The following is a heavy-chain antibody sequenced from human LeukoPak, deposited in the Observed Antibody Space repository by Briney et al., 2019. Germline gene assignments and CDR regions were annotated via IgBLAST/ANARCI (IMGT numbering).Heavy chain of an antibody. CDR2: INERATII. CDR3: VRDLILVWTPGDDFDH. Sequence: GGSLRLPCAASGFTFSNYWMHWVRQAPGKGLEWVSRINERATIISYADSVKGRFTISRENARNTLYLQMNSQTAEDTAVYYCVRDLILVWTPGDDFDHWGQGTLVTVST. V-gene: IGHV3-74*01. D-gene: IGHD3-16*01. CDR1: GFTFSNYW. J-gene: IGHJ4*02.